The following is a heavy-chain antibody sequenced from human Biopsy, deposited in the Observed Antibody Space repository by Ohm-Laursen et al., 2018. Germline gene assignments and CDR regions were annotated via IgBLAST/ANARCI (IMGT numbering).Heavy chain of an antibody. CDR3: SGRSNESGGLYFQP. CDR2: ISHTCYT. D-gene: IGHD4-23*01. V-gene: IGHV4-59*07. Sequence: SDTLSLTCTVSGGSFTGHYWSWIRLPPGPGLGRIGLISHTCYTSYKSSLKSRVTISLDISRKHFSLRLTSLAVADTAVYYCSGRSNESGGLYFQPWGQGMLVTVSS. J-gene: IGHJ1*01. CDR1: GGSFTGHY.